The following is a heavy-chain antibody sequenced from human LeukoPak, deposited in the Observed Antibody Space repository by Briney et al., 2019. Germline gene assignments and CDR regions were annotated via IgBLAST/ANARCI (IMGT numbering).Heavy chain of an antibody. V-gene: IGHV1-3*01. J-gene: IGHJ4*02. CDR2: INAGNGNT. D-gene: IGHD6-19*01. CDR1: GYTFTSYA. CDR3: ARPVMYSSGPFDY. Sequence: ASAKVSCKASGYTFTSYAMHWVRQAPGQRLEWMGWINAGNGNTKYSQKFQGRVTITRDTSASTAYMELSSLRSEDTAVYYCARPVMYSSGPFDYWGQGTLVTVSS.